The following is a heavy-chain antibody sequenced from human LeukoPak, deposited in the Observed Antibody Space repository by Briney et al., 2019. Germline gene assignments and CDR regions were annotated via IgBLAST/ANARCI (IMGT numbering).Heavy chain of an antibody. CDR3: ARQNLAGSTSEYAGYYYGMDV. CDR2: IYYSGST. J-gene: IGHJ6*02. D-gene: IGHD2-2*01. CDR1: GGSISSSSYH. Sequence: SETLSLTCTVSGGSISSSSYHWGWIRQPPGKGLEWIGSIYYSGSTYYNPSLKSRVTISVETSKNQFTLKLSSVTAADTAVYYCARQNLAGSTSEYAGYYYGMDVWGQGTTVTVSS. V-gene: IGHV4-39*01.